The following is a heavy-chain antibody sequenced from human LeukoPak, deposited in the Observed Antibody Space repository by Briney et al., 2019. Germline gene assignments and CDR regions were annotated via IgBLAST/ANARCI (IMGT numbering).Heavy chain of an antibody. J-gene: IGHJ4*02. CDR1: GFTFSSYW. Sequence: GGSLRLSCAASGFTFSSYWMHWVRQAPGKGLVWVSRINIDGSSTSYADSVKGRFTISRDNAKNTLHLQMNSLRAEDTAVYYCASLPVYYDSSGYSQTFDHWGQGTLVTVSS. CDR3: ASLPVYYDSSGYSQTFDH. CDR2: INIDGSST. D-gene: IGHD3-22*01. V-gene: IGHV3-74*01.